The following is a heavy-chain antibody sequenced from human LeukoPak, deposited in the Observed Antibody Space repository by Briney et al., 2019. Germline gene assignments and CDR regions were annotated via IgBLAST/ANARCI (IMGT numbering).Heavy chain of an antibody. J-gene: IGHJ6*03. D-gene: IGHD3-3*01. CDR2: IYYSGST. CDR1: GGSMSSYY. Sequence: SETLSLTCTVSGGSMSSYYWSWIRQPPGKGLEWIGSIYYSGSTYYNPSLKSRVTISVDTSKNQFSLKLSSVTAADTAVYYCARRSYDFWSGYPPGYYMDVWGKGTTVPVSS. CDR3: ARRSYDFWSGYPPGYYMDV. V-gene: IGHV4-39*01.